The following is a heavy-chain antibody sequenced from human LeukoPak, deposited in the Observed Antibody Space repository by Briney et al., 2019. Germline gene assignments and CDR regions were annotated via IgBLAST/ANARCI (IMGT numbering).Heavy chain of an antibody. V-gene: IGHV4-39*07. D-gene: IGHD2-15*01. CDR1: GGSISSSSYY. CDR3: ARDFTRATGYFDY. CDR2: IYYSGST. Sequence: PSETLSLTCTVSGGSISSSSYYWGWNRQPPGKGLEWIGSIYYSGSTYYNPSLKSRVTISVDTSKNQFSLKLSSVTAADTAVYYCARDFTRATGYFDYWGQGTLVTVSS. J-gene: IGHJ4*02.